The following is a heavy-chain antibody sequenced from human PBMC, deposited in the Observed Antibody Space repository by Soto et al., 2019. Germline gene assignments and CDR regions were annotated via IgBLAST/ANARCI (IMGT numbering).Heavy chain of an antibody. D-gene: IGHD1-26*01. Sequence: QVQLVESGGDVVQPGRSLRLSCAASGFTFSNYGMHWARQAPGKGLEWVAAILYDGSNKYYADSVKGRFTISRDNSKNTLYLQMNSLRAEDTAVYYCAGGTYYFDYCGKGPLVTVSS. J-gene: IGHJ4*02. V-gene: IGHV3-33*01. CDR3: AGGTYYFDY. CDR1: GFTFSNYG. CDR2: ILYDGSNK.